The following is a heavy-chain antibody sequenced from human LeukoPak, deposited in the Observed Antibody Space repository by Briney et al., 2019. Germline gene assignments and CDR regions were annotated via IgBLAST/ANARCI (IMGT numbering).Heavy chain of an antibody. V-gene: IGHV4-34*01. CDR1: GGSFSGYY. Sequence: SETLSLTCAVYGGSFSGYYWSWIRQPPGKGLEWIGEINHSGSTNYNPSLKSRVTISVDTSKNQFSLKLSSVTAADTAVYYCAITGDYYASGSYYNPSYYYYYGMDVWGQGTTVTVSS. J-gene: IGHJ6*02. D-gene: IGHD3-10*01. CDR2: INHSGST. CDR3: AITGDYYASGSYYNPSYYYYYGMDV.